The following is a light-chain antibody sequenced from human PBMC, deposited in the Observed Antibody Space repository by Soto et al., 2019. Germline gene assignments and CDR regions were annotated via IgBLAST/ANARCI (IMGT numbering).Light chain of an antibody. V-gene: IGLV4-60*02. CDR1: SVHSTYS. Sequence: QLVLTQSSSASASPGSSVKLTCTLSSVHSTYSIAWHQQQPGQAPRYLMKIERSGTYNKGSGVPDRFSGSSSGADRYLTISSLQFEDETDYYCETWDSDTRVFGGGTKLTVL. J-gene: IGLJ2*01. CDR2: IERSGTY. CDR3: ETWDSDTRV.